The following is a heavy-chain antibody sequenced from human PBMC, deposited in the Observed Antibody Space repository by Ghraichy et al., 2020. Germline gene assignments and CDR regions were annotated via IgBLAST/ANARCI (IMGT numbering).Heavy chain of an antibody. J-gene: IGHJ3*01. Sequence: GGSLRLSCTASGLIFSSYWMTWVRQAPGKGLEWVANINEDGRERYYMGSVKGRFTISRDNAKNSLYLQINNLSAEDTAVYYCSSGDTVDYWGRGTMVTVSS. V-gene: IGHV3-7*01. CDR2: INEDGRER. CDR1: GLIFSSYW. CDR3: SSGDTVDY. D-gene: IGHD3-9*01.